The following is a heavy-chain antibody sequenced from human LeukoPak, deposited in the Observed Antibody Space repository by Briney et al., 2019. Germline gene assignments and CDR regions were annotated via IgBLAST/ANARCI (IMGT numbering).Heavy chain of an antibody. CDR3: ARGSLGYCSSTSYYNVGDY. CDR1: GFTVGSNY. CDR2: VYSDGTT. D-gene: IGHD2-2*02. V-gene: IGHV3-53*01. Sequence: GSLRLSCAASGFTVGSNYMSWVRQAPGKGLEWVSLVYSDGTTFYPDSVKGRFTISRDNSKNTLYLQINSLRAEDTAVYYCARGSLGYCSSTSYYNVGDYWGQGTLVTVSS. J-gene: IGHJ4*02.